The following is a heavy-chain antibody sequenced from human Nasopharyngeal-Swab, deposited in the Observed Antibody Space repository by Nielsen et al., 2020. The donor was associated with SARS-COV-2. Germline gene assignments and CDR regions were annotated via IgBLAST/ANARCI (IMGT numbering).Heavy chain of an antibody. CDR1: GFTFSSYG. V-gene: IGHV3-33*01. CDR2: IWYDGSNK. J-gene: IGHJ4*02. D-gene: IGHD1-26*01. Sequence: GESLKISCAASGFTFSSYGVHWVRQAPGKGLEWVAVIWYDGSNKYYADSVKGRFTISRDNSKNTLYLQMNSLRAEDTAVYYCARGPLWGADYWGQGTLVTVSS. CDR3: ARGPLWGADY.